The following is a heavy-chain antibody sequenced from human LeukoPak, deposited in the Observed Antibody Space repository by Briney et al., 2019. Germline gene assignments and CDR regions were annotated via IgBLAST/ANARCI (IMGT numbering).Heavy chain of an antibody. V-gene: IGHV3-66*01. CDR3: ARVDCSGGSCYLGGFDY. J-gene: IGHJ4*02. D-gene: IGHD2-15*01. Sequence: GGSLRLSCVASGFSFGRNAMKWVRQVSGKGLEWVSVIYSGGSTYYADSVKGRFTISRDNSKNTLYLQMNSLRAEDTAVYYCARVDCSGGSCYLGGFDYWGQGTLVTVSS. CDR1: GFSFGRNA. CDR2: IYSGGST.